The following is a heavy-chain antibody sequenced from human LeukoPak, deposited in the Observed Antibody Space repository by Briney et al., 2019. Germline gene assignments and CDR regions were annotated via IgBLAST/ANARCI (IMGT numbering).Heavy chain of an antibody. D-gene: IGHD2-15*01. CDR1: SGSVSSYY. CDR3: ARHNQGGSGYYDY. Sequence: SSETLSLTSTVSSGSVSSYYWSWIRQPPRKGLEWIAYIYYSGHTNYNPSLKSRVTISVDQPKNQFSLKLRSVTAADTAVYYCARHNQGGSGYYDYWGRGTLVTVSS. CDR2: IYYSGHT. V-gene: IGHV4-59*08. J-gene: IGHJ4*02.